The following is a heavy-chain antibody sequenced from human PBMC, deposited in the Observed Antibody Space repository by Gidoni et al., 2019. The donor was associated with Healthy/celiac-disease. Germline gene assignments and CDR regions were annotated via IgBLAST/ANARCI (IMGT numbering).Heavy chain of an antibody. D-gene: IGHD5-18*01. V-gene: IGHV1-69*02. CDR3: ARNSGYSYGIDY. J-gene: IGHJ4*02. CDR1: GGTFSSYT. Sequence: QVQLVQSGAEVKKPGSSVKVSCKASGGTFSSYTISGVRQAPGQGLEWMGRNIPILGIANYAQKFQGRVTITADKSTSTAYMELSSLRSEDTAVYYCARNSGYSYGIDYWGQGTLVTVSS. CDR2: NIPILGIA.